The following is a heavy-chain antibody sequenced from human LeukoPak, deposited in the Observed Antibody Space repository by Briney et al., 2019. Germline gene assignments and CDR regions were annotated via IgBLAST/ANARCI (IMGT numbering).Heavy chain of an antibody. D-gene: IGHD5-18*01. J-gene: IGHJ4*02. V-gene: IGHV3-48*03. Sequence: GGSLRLSCAASGFTFSSYAMNWVRQAPGKGLEWVSYISSSGSTIYYADSVKGRFTISRDNAKNSLYLQMNSLRAGDTAVYYCARDTNTAMADFDYWGQGTLVTVSS. CDR1: GFTFSSYA. CDR3: ARDTNTAMADFDY. CDR2: ISSSGSTI.